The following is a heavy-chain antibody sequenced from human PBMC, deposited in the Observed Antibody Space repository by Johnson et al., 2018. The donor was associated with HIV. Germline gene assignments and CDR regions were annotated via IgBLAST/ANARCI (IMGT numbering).Heavy chain of an antibody. J-gene: IGHJ3*02. CDR3: ASTCGGDCSRGDAFDI. V-gene: IGHV3-11*04. CDR2: ISSSGSTI. CDR1: GITFSDYY. D-gene: IGHD2-21*02. Sequence: QVQLVESGGGLVKPGGSLRLSCAASGITFSDYYMSWIRQAPGMGLERVSYISSSGSTIYYADSVKGRFTISRVNAKNSLYLQMNSLSAEDTAVSYCASTCGGDCSRGDAFDIWGQGTMVTVSS.